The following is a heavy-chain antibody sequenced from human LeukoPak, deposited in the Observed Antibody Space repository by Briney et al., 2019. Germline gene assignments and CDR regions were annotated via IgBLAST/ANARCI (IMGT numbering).Heavy chain of an antibody. V-gene: IGHV5-10-1*01. CDR2: IDPSDSYT. J-gene: IGHJ5*02. D-gene: IGHD3-3*01. Sequence: GESLKISCKGSGYSFTSYWISWVRQMPGKGLEWMGRIDPSDSYTNYSPSFQGHVTISADKSISTAYLQWSSLKASDTAMYYCARLRLRFLEWSSATDNWFDPWGQGTLVTVSS. CDR1: GYSFTSYW. CDR3: ARLRLRFLEWSSATDNWFDP.